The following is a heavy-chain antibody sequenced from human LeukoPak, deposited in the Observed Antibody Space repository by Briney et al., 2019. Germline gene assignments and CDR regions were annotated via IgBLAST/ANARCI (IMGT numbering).Heavy chain of an antibody. J-gene: IGHJ2*01. CDR3: AREYTTSSGTGWYFDL. Sequence: VASVKVSCKASGYTFTSYGISWVRQAPGQGLEWMGIINPSGGSTSYAQKFQGRVTMTRDTSTSTVYMELSSLRSEDTAVYYCAREYTTSSGTGWYFDLWGRGALVTVSS. V-gene: IGHV1-46*01. D-gene: IGHD1-14*01. CDR1: GYTFTSYG. CDR2: INPSGGST.